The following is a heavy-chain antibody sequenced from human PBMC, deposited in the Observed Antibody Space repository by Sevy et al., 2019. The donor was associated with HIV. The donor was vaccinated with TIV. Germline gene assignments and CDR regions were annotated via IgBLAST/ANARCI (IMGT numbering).Heavy chain of an antibody. V-gene: IGHV3-23*01. CDR3: AKDLGATITTYYFDY. Sequence: GGSLRLSCAASGFTFSSYAMSWVRQAPGKGLEWVSAISGSGGSTYYADSVKGRFTISRDNSKNTLYLQMNSLRAEDAAVYYCAKDLGATITTYYFDYWGQGTLVTVSS. CDR1: GFTFSSYA. D-gene: IGHD5-12*01. CDR2: ISGSGGST. J-gene: IGHJ4*02.